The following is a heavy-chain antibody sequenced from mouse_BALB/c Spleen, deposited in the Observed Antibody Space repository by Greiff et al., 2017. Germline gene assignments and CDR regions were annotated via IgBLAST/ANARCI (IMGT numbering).Heavy chain of an antibody. CDR1: GFTFSSFG. CDR3: ARGLTTTVVATPFDY. Sequence: EVQLVESGGGLVQPGGSRKLSCAASGFTFSSFGMHWVRQAPEQGLEWVAYISSGSSTIYYADTVKGRFTISRDNPKNTLFLQMTSLRSEDTAMYYGARGLTTTVVATPFDYWGQGTTLTVSS. J-gene: IGHJ2*01. V-gene: IGHV5-17*02. CDR2: ISSGSSTI. D-gene: IGHD1-1*01.